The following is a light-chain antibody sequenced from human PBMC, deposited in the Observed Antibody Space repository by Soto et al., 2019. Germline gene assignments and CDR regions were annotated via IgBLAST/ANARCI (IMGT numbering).Light chain of an antibody. J-gene: IGLJ2*01. Sequence: QSALTQPASVSGSPGQSITISCTGTSNDVGGYNYVSWYQHHPGKAPKLMIYDVANRPSGVSNRFSGSKSGNTASLTISGLQAEDEADYYCRSYRSRSTVVFGGGTKLTVL. V-gene: IGLV2-14*03. CDR3: RSYRSRSTVV. CDR2: DVA. CDR1: SNDVGGYNY.